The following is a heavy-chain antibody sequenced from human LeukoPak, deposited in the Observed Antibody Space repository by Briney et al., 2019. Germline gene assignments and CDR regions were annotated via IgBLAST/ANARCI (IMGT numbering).Heavy chain of an antibody. CDR3: ARDYTMTTVTTGGY. Sequence: GASVKVSCKASGYTFTSFIMNWVRQAPGQGLEWMGWINTNTGNPTYAQGFTGRFVFSLDTSVSTAYLQISSLKAEDTAVYYCARDYTMTTVTTGGYWGQGTLVTVSS. CDR2: INTNTGNP. CDR1: GYTFTSFI. J-gene: IGHJ4*02. D-gene: IGHD4-11*01. V-gene: IGHV7-4-1*02.